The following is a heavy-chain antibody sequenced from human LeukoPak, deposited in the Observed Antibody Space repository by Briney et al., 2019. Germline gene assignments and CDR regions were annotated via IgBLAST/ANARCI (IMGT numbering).Heavy chain of an antibody. CDR3: ARRWALHGGKGFDY. Sequence: PGGSLRLSCAASGFTFSSYWMSWVRQAPGKGLEWVANIKQDGSGKYYVDSVKGRFTISRDNAKNSLYLQMNSLRAEDTAVYYCARRWALHGGKGFDYWGQGTLVTVSS. V-gene: IGHV3-7*01. CDR2: IKQDGSGK. D-gene: IGHD4-23*01. J-gene: IGHJ4*02. CDR1: GFTFSSYW.